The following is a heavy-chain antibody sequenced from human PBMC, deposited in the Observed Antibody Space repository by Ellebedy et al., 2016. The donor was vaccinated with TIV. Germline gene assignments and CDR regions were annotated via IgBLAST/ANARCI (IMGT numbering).Heavy chain of an antibody. CDR3: ARDTVEVPGGDAFDF. CDR1: GFTFSRYW. CDR2: IKFDEVES. Sequence: PGGSLRLSCAASGFTFSRYWMSWLRQTPGKGLEWVAHIKFDEVESYHADSVKGRFIISRDNARKSLYLQMTSLRVGDTAVYYCARDTVEVPGGDAFDFWGQGTTVTVSS. V-gene: IGHV3-7*04. D-gene: IGHD2-2*01. J-gene: IGHJ3*01.